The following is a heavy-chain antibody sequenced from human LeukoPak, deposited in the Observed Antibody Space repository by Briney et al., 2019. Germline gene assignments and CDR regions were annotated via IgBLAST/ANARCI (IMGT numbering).Heavy chain of an antibody. Sequence: PGGSLRLSCAASGFTFSNAWMSWVRQAPGKGLEWVGRIKSKTDGGTTDYAAPVKGRFTISRDDSKNTLYLQMNSLKTEDTAVYYCTTVEVSYYYDSSGPLDYWGQGTLVTVSS. CDR2: IKSKTDGGTT. CDR3: TTVEVSYYYDSSGPLDY. V-gene: IGHV3-15*01. D-gene: IGHD3-22*01. CDR1: GFTFSNAW. J-gene: IGHJ4*02.